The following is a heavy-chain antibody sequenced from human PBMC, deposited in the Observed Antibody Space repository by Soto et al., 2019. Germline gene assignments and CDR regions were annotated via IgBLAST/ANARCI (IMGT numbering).Heavy chain of an antibody. CDR2: IYHSGST. D-gene: IGHD3-22*01. J-gene: IGHJ4*02. CDR3: ARVETDIKHYFDSSGYFDY. V-gene: IGHV4-4*02. Sequence: QVQLQESGPGLVKPWGTLSLTCAVSGGSISSSNWWSWVRQPPGKGLEWIGEIYHSGSTNYNPSLKIRVTISVDKSNNQFSLKLRSVTAADTSVYYCARVETDIKHYFDSSGYFDYWGQGTLVTVSS. CDR1: GGSISSSNW.